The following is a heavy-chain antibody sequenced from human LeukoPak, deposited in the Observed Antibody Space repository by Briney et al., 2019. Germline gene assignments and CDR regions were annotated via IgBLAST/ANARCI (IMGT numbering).Heavy chain of an antibody. Sequence: GGSLRLSCAASGFTFSTSWMSRVRQAPGRGLEWVANIKQDGSDKYYVDSVKGRFTISRDNAKNSLYLQMNYLRAEDTAVYYCARFRDDYVWGSYTPPKDFDYWGQGSLVTVSS. J-gene: IGHJ4*02. V-gene: IGHV3-7*01. CDR1: GFTFSTSW. D-gene: IGHD3-16*01. CDR2: IKQDGSDK. CDR3: ARFRDDYVWGSYTPPKDFDY.